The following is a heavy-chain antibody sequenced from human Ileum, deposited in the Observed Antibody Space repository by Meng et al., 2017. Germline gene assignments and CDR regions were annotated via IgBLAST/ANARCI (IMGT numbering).Heavy chain of an antibody. CDR1: GASINHYY. CDR3: ARSIPAVVISGSWYLDL. CDR2: VYYSGTT. J-gene: IGHJ2*01. Sequence: GSLRLSCTVSGASINHYYWNWIRQPPGKGLEWIAFVYYSGTTDYNPSLKSRVTISLDTSKNQFSLRLTSVTAADAAVYSCARSIPAVVISGSWYLDLWGHGTLVTVSS. D-gene: IGHD3-22*01. V-gene: IGHV4-59*01.